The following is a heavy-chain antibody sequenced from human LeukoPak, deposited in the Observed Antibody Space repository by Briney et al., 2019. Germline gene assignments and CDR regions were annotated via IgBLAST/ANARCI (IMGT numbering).Heavy chain of an antibody. CDR2: IKKDGSEK. D-gene: IGHD3-10*01. V-gene: IGHV3-7*01. CDR1: GFTFSNW. CDR3: ALTAYGSGNYYMDV. J-gene: IGHJ6*03. Sequence: GGSLRLSCAASGFTFSNWMSWVRQAPGKGLEWVANIKKDGSEKYYVDSVKGRFTISRDNAKTSLYLQMNSLRAEDTAVYYCALTAYGSGNYYMDVWGKGTTVTISS.